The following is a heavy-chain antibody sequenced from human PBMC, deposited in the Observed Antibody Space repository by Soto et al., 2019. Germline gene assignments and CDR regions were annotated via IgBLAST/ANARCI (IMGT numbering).Heavy chain of an antibody. Sequence: PGGSLRLSCTASGVTFSNYAIHWVRQAPGKGLEWVAVISYDGSNEYYADSVRGRFTISRDNSKNTLYLQMNSLGAEDTAVYYCARGRRYYDSSDSSFGYWGQGSLVTVSS. CDR3: ARGRRYYDSSDSSFGY. CDR2: ISYDGSNE. D-gene: IGHD3-22*01. V-gene: IGHV3-30-3*01. CDR1: GVTFSNYA. J-gene: IGHJ4*02.